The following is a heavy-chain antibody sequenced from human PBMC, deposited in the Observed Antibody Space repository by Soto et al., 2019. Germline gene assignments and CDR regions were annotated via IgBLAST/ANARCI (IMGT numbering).Heavy chain of an antibody. J-gene: IGHJ4*02. Sequence: SETLSLTCTGSGYSITSTSYFWAWIREPPGKGLEWIGSIYYSGSIYYNPSLKSRVTISVDTSKNQFSLKLSSVTAADTAVYYCASPQWLDNYWGQGTLVTVSS. CDR3: ASPQWLDNY. CDR1: GYSITSTSYF. V-gene: IGHV4-39*01. D-gene: IGHD6-19*01. CDR2: IYYSGSI.